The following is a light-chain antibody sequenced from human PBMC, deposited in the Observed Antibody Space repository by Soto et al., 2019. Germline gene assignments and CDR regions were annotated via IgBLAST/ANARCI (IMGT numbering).Light chain of an antibody. Sequence: QSVLTQPPSASGTPGQRVTISCSGSXSNXGSNYVNWYQQLPGAAPKLLIYSNNQRPSGVPDRFSGSKSGTSASLAISGLQSEDEADYYCAAWDDSLNGREVFGTGTKLTVL. CDR2: SNN. CDR3: AAWDDSLNGREV. J-gene: IGLJ1*01. V-gene: IGLV1-44*01. CDR1: XSNXGSNY.